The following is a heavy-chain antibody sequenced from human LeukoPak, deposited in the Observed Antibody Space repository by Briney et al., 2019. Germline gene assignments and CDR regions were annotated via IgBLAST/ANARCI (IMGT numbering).Heavy chain of an antibody. CDR2: IYYSGST. CDR1: GGSISSGDYY. V-gene: IGHV4-30-4*01. D-gene: IGHD1-26*01. J-gene: IGHJ4*02. Sequence: SETLSLTCTVSGGSISSGDYYWSWIRQPPGKGLEWIGYIYYSGSTNYNPSLKSRVTISVDTSKNQFSLKLSSVTAADTAVYYCARLIGGYYFDYWGQGTLVTVSS. CDR3: ARLIGGYYFDY.